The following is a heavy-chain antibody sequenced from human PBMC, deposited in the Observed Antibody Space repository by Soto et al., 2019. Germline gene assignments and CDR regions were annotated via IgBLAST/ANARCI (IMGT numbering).Heavy chain of an antibody. D-gene: IGHD3-10*02. CDR1: GFTFSSYW. Sequence: LRLSCAASGFTFSSYWMHWVRQTPEKGLVWVSHIDSDGSSTTYADSVKGRFTISRDNAKNTLYLQMNSLRAEDTAVYYCVRDDFGLGVEYWGLGTLVTVSS. CDR2: IDSDGSST. J-gene: IGHJ4*02. V-gene: IGHV3-74*01. CDR3: VRDDFGLGVEY.